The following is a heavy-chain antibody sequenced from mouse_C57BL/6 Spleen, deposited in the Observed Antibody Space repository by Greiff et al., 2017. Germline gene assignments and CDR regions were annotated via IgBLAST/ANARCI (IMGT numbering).Heavy chain of an antibody. CDR2: IWSGGST. J-gene: IGHJ2*01. CDR3: ARGGTTVVAPFDY. V-gene: IGHV2-2*01. CDR1: GFSLTSYG. D-gene: IGHD1-1*01. Sequence: VQLQQSGPGLVQPSQSLSITCTVSGFSLTSYGVHWVRQSPGKGLEWLGVIWSGGSTDYSAAFISRLSISKDNSKSQVFFKMNSLQADDTAIYYCARGGTTVVAPFDYWGQGTTLTVSS.